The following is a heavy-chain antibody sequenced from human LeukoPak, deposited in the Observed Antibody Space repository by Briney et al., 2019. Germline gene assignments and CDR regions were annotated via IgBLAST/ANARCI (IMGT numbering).Heavy chain of an antibody. CDR3: AREPPVWRESLPSRHFDY. D-gene: IGHD1-26*01. Sequence: GGSLRLSCAASGFTVSSNYMSWVRQAPGKGLEWVALIYSGGNTDYADSVKGRFTISRDDSKNTLYIQMNSLRAEDTAVYYCAREPPVWRESLPSRHFDYWGQGTLVTVSS. J-gene: IGHJ4*02. CDR1: GFTVSSNY. V-gene: IGHV3-53*01. CDR2: IYSGGNT.